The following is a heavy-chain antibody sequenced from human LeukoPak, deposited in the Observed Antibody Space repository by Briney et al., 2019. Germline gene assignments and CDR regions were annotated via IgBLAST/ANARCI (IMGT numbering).Heavy chain of an antibody. D-gene: IGHD3-10*01. J-gene: IGHJ4*02. CDR1: GFTFSSYW. V-gene: IGHV3-7*01. Sequence: GGSLRLSCAASGFTFSSYWMTWVRQVPGKGLEWVANINQDGSEKNYVDSVKGRFTISRDNAKNSLYLQMNSLRAEDTAVYYCARDAPSYGFDYWGQGTLVTVSS. CDR2: INQDGSEK. CDR3: ARDAPSYGFDY.